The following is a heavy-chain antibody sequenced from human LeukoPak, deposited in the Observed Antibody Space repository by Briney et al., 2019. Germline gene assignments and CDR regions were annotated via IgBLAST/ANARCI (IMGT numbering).Heavy chain of an antibody. Sequence: SETLSLTCTVSGGSISSYYWSWIRQPPGKGLEWIGYIYYSGSTNYNPSLKSRVTISVDTSKNQFSLKLSSVTAADTAVYYCARGEETYYYDSSGYYDYWGQGTLVTVSS. CDR1: GGSISSYY. J-gene: IGHJ4*02. CDR2: IYYSGST. D-gene: IGHD3-22*01. CDR3: ARGEETYYYDSSGYYDY. V-gene: IGHV4-59*01.